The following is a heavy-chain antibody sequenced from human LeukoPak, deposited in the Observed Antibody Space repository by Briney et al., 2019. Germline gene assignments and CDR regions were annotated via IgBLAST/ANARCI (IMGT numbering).Heavy chain of an antibody. D-gene: IGHD3-10*01. CDR3: ARVLGDGSGRAFDY. V-gene: IGHV1-2*02. Sequence: ASVKVSCKASGYTFTGYYMHWVRQAPGQGLEWMGWINPNSGGTNYAQKFQGRVTMTRDTSISTAYMELSSLRSEDTAVYYCARVLGDGSGRAFDYWGQGTLVTVSS. CDR1: GYTFTGYY. CDR2: INPNSGGT. J-gene: IGHJ4*02.